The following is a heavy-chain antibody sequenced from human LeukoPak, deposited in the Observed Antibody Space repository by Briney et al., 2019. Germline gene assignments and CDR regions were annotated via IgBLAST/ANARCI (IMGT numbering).Heavy chain of an antibody. CDR2: ISGSGDST. CDR3: ARRSGIAVAGAFDY. D-gene: IGHD6-19*01. Sequence: GGSLRLSCAGSGFTFSGSAIHWVRQAPGKGLEWVSGISGSGDSTYYADSVKGRFTISRDNSKNTLYLQMNSLRAEDTAVYYCARRSGIAVAGAFDYWGQGTLVTVSS. V-gene: IGHV3-23*01. J-gene: IGHJ4*02. CDR1: GFTFSGSA.